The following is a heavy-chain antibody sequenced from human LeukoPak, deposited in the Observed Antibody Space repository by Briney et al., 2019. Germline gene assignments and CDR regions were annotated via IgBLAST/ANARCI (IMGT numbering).Heavy chain of an antibody. CDR2: IYTSGST. J-gene: IGHJ5*02. CDR1: GGSISSGSYY. D-gene: IGHD3-3*01. Sequence: SETLSLTCTVSGGSISSGSYYWSWIRQPAGKGLEWIGRIYTSGSTNYNPSLKSRVTISVDTSKNQFSLKLSSVTAADTAVYYCARDRTVYDFWSGYTNWFDPWGQGTLVTVSS. CDR3: ARDRTVYDFWSGYTNWFDP. V-gene: IGHV4-61*02.